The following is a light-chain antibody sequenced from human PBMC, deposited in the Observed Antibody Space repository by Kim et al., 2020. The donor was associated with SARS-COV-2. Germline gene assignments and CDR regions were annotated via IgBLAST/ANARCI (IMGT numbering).Light chain of an antibody. CDR2: GKN. V-gene: IGLV3-19*01. CDR1: TLRSYY. J-gene: IGLJ2*01. Sequence: VAWGQPVRITCQGDTLRSYYAAWYPQKPGQAPLLVIYGKNNRPSGIPDRFSGSSSGNTASLTITGTQAGDEADYYCNSRDSNDNVVFGGGTQLTVL. CDR3: NSRDSNDNVV.